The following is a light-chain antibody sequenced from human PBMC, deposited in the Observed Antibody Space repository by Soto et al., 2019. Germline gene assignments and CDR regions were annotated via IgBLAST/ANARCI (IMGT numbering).Light chain of an antibody. J-gene: IGKJ1*01. CDR1: QSVSSRS. V-gene: IGKV3-20*01. CDR3: QQYDSSPRT. CDR2: GAS. Sequence: IVLTQSPGTLSLSPWERATLSCRASQSVSSRSLAWYQQKPGQAPRLLISGASSRAADIPDRFSGSGSGTDFTLTINRLEPEDFAVYYCQQYDSSPRTFGQGTKVDI.